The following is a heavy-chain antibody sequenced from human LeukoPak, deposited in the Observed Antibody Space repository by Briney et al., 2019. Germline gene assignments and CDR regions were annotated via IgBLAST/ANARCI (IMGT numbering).Heavy chain of an antibody. CDR2: INPNSGGT. J-gene: IGHJ4*02. CDR1: GYTFTGYY. V-gene: IGHV1-2*02. D-gene: IGHD3-22*01. Sequence: GASVKVSCKASGYTFTGYYMHWVRQAPGQGLEWMGWINPNSGGTNYAQKFQGRVTMTRDTSISTAYMELSRLRSDDTAVYYCARGRYDSSGYYRVVIYYWGQGTLVTVSS. CDR3: ARGRYDSSGYYRVVIYY.